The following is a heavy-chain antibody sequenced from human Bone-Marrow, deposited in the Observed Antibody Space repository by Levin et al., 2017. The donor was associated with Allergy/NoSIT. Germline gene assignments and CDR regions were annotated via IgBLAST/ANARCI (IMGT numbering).Heavy chain of an antibody. D-gene: IGHD1-7*01. J-gene: IGHJ6*02. CDR1: GAPISSYY. Sequence: SETLSLTCTVSGAPISSYYWSWIRQTPGRQLEWIGYIHYSGATKYNPALNSRVTISLEPVKNQLSLKLNFETAADTAVYYCARDRTVRTGCAGGTCVYGAEVWGQGTTVTVSS. V-gene: IGHV4-59*01. CDR2: IHYSGAT. CDR3: ARDRTVRTGCAGGTCVYGAEV.